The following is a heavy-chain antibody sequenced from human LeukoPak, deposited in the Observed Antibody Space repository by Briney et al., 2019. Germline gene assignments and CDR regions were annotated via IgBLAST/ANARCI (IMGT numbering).Heavy chain of an antibody. J-gene: IGHJ6*03. CDR2: ISGSGVST. CDR1: GFTFTSYA. CDR3: AKHYDFWSGDYYYYYMDV. V-gene: IGHV3-23*01. Sequence: GGSLRLSCAASGFTFTSYAMTWVRQAPGKGLEWVSAISGSGVSTYYADSVKGRFTISRDNSKNTLYLQMNSLRAEDTAVYYCAKHYDFWSGDYYYYYMDVWGKGTTVTVSS. D-gene: IGHD3-3*01.